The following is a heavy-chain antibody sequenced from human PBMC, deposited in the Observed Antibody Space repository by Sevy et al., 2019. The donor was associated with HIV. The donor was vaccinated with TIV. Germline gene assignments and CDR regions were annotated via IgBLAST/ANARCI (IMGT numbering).Heavy chain of an antibody. V-gene: IGHV3-7*01. J-gene: IGHJ4*02. CDR2: IKQDGSVK. D-gene: IGHD6-13*01. CDR3: VRAIAADASL. Sequence: GGSLRLSCAASGFTLNSYWMSWVRQAPGKGLEWVANIKQDGSVKYYVDSVKGRFTISRDNARNLVYLQMSSLTAEDTALYYCVRAIAADASLGGQGTLVTVSS. CDR1: GFTLNSYW.